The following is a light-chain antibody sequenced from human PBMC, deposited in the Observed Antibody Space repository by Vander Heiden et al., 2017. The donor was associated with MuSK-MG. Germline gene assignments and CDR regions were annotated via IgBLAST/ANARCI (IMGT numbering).Light chain of an antibody. V-gene: IGKV6-21*01. J-gene: IGKJ4*01. CDR2: FAS. CDR3: HQTSSFPHT. CDR1: VNVGSS. Sequence: ETVLTQSPEFQSVTPKERVIITCRASVNVGSSLHWYQKKPGQSPTVLVKFASQPFSGVPTRFTGSGDGTEFTLTIDGLEAEDAATYFCHQTSSFPHTFGGGTKVEI.